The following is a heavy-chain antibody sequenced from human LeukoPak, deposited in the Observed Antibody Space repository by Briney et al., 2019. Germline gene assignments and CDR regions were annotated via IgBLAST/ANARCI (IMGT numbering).Heavy chain of an antibody. CDR2: INHSGST. Sequence: PSETLSLTCAVYNGSFSGYYWSWIRQPPGKGLEWIGEINHSGSTNYNPSLKSRVTISVDTSKNQFSLKLSSVTAADTAVYYCARDLDYGDYVDRAFDIWGQGTLVTVSS. V-gene: IGHV4-34*01. J-gene: IGHJ4*02. CDR3: ARDLDYGDYVDRAFDI. CDR1: NGSFSGYY. D-gene: IGHD4-17*01.